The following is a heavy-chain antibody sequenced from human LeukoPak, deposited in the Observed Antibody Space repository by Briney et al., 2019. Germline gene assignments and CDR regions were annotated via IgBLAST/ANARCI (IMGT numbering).Heavy chain of an antibody. D-gene: IGHD6-13*01. CDR1: GGSISSSSYY. CDR2: IYYSGST. CDR3: ARGAAAGTGLGY. J-gene: IGHJ4*02. Sequence: PSETLSLTCTVSGGSISSSSYYWGWIRQPPGKGLEWIGSIYYSGSTYYNPSLKSRVTISVDTSKNQFSLKLSSVTAADTAVYYCARGAAAGTGLGYWGQGTLVTVSS. V-gene: IGHV4-39*01.